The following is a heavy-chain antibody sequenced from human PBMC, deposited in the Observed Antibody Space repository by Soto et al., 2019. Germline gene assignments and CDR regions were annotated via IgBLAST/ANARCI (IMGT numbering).Heavy chain of an antibody. Sequence: GGSLRLSCAVPKFTFGDYWMSWVRQAPGKGLEWISNIKQDGSDKNYADSVKGRFTISRDNADNSMYLQMNSLRAEDTAVYYCATLSYGQLRYFDNWGQGTLVTVSS. CDR2: IKQDGSDK. V-gene: IGHV3-7*01. D-gene: IGHD3-16*02. CDR1: KFTFGDYW. J-gene: IGHJ4*02. CDR3: ATLSYGQLRYFDN.